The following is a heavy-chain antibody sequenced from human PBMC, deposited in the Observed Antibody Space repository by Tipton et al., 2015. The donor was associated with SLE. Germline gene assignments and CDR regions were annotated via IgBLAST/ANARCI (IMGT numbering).Heavy chain of an antibody. D-gene: IGHD5-18*01. J-gene: IGHJ3*02. CDR1: GGSISSYY. Sequence: TLSFTCTVSGGSISSYYWSWIRQPPGKGLEWIGYIYYSGSTNYNPSLKSRVTISVDTSKNHFSLKLSSVTAADTAVYYCVRAGDTDAFDIWGQGTMVTVSS. CDR3: VRAGDTDAFDI. CDR2: IYYSGST. V-gene: IGHV4-59*12.